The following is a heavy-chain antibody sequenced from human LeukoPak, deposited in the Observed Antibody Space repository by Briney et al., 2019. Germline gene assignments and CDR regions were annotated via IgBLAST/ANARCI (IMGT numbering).Heavy chain of an antibody. D-gene: IGHD2-15*01. Sequence: GGSLRLSCAASGFTFSDYYMSWIRQAPGKGLEWVSYISSSGSTIYYADSVQGRFTISRDNAKYSLYLQMNSLRAEDTAVYYCAGEVRDCSGGSCYHTDDYWGQGTLVTVSS. V-gene: IGHV3-11*04. CDR3: AGEVRDCSGGSCYHTDDY. J-gene: IGHJ4*02. CDR2: ISSSGSTI. CDR1: GFTFSDYY.